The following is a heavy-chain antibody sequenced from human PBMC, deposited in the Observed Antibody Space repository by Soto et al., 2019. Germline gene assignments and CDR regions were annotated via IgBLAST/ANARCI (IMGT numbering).Heavy chain of an antibody. D-gene: IGHD3-10*01. Sequence: GASVKVSCKASGYTFTSYDINWVRQATGQGLEWMGWMNPNSGNTGYAQKFQGRVTMTRNTSISTAYMELSSLRSEDTAVYYCARRRYYGSGRGTNWFDPWGQGTLVTVSS. V-gene: IGHV1-8*01. J-gene: IGHJ5*02. CDR1: GYTFTSYD. CDR3: ARRRYYGSGRGTNWFDP. CDR2: MNPNSGNT.